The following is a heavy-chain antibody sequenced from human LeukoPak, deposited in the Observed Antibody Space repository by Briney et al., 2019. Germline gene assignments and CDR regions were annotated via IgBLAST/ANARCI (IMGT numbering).Heavy chain of an antibody. D-gene: IGHD4-17*01. CDR3: AKDDYGDYVRWFDP. J-gene: IGHJ5*02. CDR1: GFTFSTYG. CDR2: ISASGGGT. Sequence: GGSLRLSCAASGFTFSTYGMNWVRQAPGKGLEWVSSISASGGGTYYAASVKGRFTISRDNSKNTLYLQMSSLRADGTAVYYCAKDDYGDYVRWFDPWGQGTLVTVSS. V-gene: IGHV3-23*01.